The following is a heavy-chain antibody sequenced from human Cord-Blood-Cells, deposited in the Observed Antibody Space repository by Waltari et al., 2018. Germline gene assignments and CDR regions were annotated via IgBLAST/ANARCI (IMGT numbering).Heavy chain of an antibody. V-gene: IGHV4-34*01. D-gene: IGHD7-27*01. CDR1: GGSFSGYY. CDR3: ARLGTNFDY. CDR2: LNHRGST. J-gene: IGHJ4*02. Sequence: QVQLQQWGAGLLKPPETLSITCAVYGGSFSGYYWSWIRQPPGKGLEWMGELNHRGSTNYTPSLKGRLTISVDTSKNQFSLKLSSVTVADTAVYYCARLGTNFDYWGQGTLVTVSS.